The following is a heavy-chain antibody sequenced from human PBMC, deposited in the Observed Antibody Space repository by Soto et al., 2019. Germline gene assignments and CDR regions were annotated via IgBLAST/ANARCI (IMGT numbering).Heavy chain of an antibody. CDR3: VGEVGFQLIY. CDR2: ITSSSVT. D-gene: IGHD2-2*01. Sequence: EVQLVESGGGLVQPGGSLRLSCAASGFTFSTHSMNWVRQAPGKGLEWISYITSSSVTMYADSVKGRFTISRDNAKNSLYLKMNSLRAEDTAVYFCVGEVGFQLIYWGQGTLVTVSS. V-gene: IGHV3-48*01. J-gene: IGHJ4*02. CDR1: GFTFSTHS.